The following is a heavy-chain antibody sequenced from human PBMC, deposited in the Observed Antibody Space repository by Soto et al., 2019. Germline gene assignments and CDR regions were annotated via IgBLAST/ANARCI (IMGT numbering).Heavy chain of an antibody. CDR1: GASITSGHW. CDR3: TRSTHAMNGGSHYMALDDALGTGMDV. CDR2: ISDRGSA. D-gene: IGHD3-16*01. V-gene: IGHV4-4*02. Sequence: QVQLQESGPRLVRPSGALSLTCSVSGASITSGHWWTWVRQSPGKALEWIGEISDRGSAYSNPSLKRPVSLSVDKSQNQFSLRLTSVTAADTAIYYCTRSTHAMNGGSHYMALDDALGTGMDVLGPGTTVTVSS. J-gene: IGHJ6*02.